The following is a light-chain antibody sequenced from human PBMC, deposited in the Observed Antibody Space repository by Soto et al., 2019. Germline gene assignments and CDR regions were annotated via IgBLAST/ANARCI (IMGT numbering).Light chain of an antibody. V-gene: IGKV3-20*01. CDR3: QQYVNSPRT. CDR2: GAS. J-gene: IGKJ1*01. Sequence: EIVLTQSPGTLSLTPGERATLSCRASQSVSSSYLAWYQQKPGQAPRLLIYGASSRATGIPDRFSGSGSGTDFTLTISRLEPEDFAVYYCQQYVNSPRTFGQGTKVDI. CDR1: QSVSSSY.